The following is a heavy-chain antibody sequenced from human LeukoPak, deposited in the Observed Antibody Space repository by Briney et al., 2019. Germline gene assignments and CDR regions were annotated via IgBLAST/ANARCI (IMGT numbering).Heavy chain of an antibody. CDR3: ARGDSGSYYY. J-gene: IGHJ4*02. V-gene: IGHV4-39*07. Sequence: SETLSLTCTVSGGSISSSSYYWGWIRQPPGKGLEWIGSIYYSGSTYYNPSLKNRVTVSVDTSKNQFSLKLSSVTAADTAVYYCARGDSGSYYYWGQGTLVTVSS. CDR1: GGSISSSSYY. D-gene: IGHD1-26*01. CDR2: IYYSGST.